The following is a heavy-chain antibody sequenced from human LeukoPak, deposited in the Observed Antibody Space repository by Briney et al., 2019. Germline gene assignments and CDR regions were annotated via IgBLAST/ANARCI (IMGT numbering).Heavy chain of an antibody. V-gene: IGHV3-15*01. Sequence: AGGSLRLSCAASGFTFSNAWMSWVRQAPGKGLEWVGRIKSKTDGGTTDYAAPVKGRFTISRDDSKNTLYLRMNSLKTEDTAVYYCTTENLLIFFDYWGQGTLVTVPS. CDR1: GFTFSNAW. CDR2: IKSKTDGGTT. D-gene: IGHD2-21*01. CDR3: TTENLLIFFDY. J-gene: IGHJ4*02.